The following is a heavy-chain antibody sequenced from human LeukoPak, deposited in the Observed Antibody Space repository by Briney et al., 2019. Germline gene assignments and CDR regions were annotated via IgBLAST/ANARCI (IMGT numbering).Heavy chain of an antibody. Sequence: GGSLRLSCAASGFTFSSYEMNWVRQAPGKGLEWVSYISSSNTIYYGVSVKGGFTISRDNVKISLYLQMNSLRAEDTGVYYCARQVEAAGKAFDIWGQGTMVTVSS. V-gene: IGHV3-48*03. CDR3: ARQVEAAGKAFDI. CDR1: GFTFSSYE. J-gene: IGHJ3*02. D-gene: IGHD2-15*01. CDR2: ISSSNTI.